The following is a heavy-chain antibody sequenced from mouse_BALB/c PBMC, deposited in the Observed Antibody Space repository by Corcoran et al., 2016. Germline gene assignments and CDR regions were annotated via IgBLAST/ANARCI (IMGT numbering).Heavy chain of an antibody. CDR2: IDPANGNT. CDR1: GFNIKDTY. D-gene: IGHD2-3*01. V-gene: IGHV14-3*02. CDR3: ARRLLYYAMDY. J-gene: IGHJ4*01. Sequence: EVQLQQSGAELVKPGASVKLSCTASGFNIKDTYMHWVKQRPEQGLEWIGRIDPANGNTKYDPKFQGKATITADTSSNTACLQLSSLTSEDTAVYYCARRLLYYAMDYWGQGTSVTISS.